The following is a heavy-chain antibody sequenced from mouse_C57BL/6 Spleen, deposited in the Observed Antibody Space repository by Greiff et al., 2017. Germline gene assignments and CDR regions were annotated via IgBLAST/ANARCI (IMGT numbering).Heavy chain of an antibody. CDR2: INPNNGGT. Sequence: VQLQQSGPELVKPGASVKISCKASGYTFTDYYMNWVKQSHGKSLEWIGDINPNNGGTSYNQKFKGKATLTVDKSSSTAYMELRSLTSEDSAVYYCANNYDYDEDWYFDVWGTGTTVTVSS. CDR3: ANNYDYDEDWYFDV. CDR1: GYTFTDYY. D-gene: IGHD2-4*01. J-gene: IGHJ1*03. V-gene: IGHV1-26*01.